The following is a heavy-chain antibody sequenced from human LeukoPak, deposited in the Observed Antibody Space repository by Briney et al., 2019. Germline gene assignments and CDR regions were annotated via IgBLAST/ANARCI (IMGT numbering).Heavy chain of an antibody. CDR1: GYTFTSYD. CDR3: PRGRWGYSYGLDY. D-gene: IGHD5-18*01. V-gene: IGHV1-8*01. Sequence: ASLKVSCKPSGYTFTSYDINWVRQATGQRLDWMGWMNPNCGNTGYAQTFHRRLTMTCNTSIRPASMPLSSLSSEHTPVHSFPRGRWGYSYGLDYWGQGKLVTVSS. CDR2: MNPNCGNT. J-gene: IGHJ4*02.